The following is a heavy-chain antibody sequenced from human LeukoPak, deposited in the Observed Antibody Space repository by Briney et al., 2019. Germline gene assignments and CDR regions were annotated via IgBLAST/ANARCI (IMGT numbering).Heavy chain of an antibody. CDR3: ARHRGSLKTGYSPKNPLDV. V-gene: IGHV4-39*01. CDR1: GASLSESQYY. Sequence: SETLSLTCSVSGASLSESQYYWGWIRQPPGRPLQWIATIFYTGSTLYNPSLSSRVSLSVDTSKKQISLRLTSVTAADSALYYCARHRGSLKTGYSPKNPLDVWGQGTMVTVSS. J-gene: IGHJ3*01. CDR2: IFYTGST. D-gene: IGHD3-9*01.